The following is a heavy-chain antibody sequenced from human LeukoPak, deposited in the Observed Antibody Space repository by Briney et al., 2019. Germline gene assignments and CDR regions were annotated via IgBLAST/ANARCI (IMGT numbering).Heavy chain of an antibody. V-gene: IGHV4-30-2*01. Sequence: PSQTLSLTCTVSGGSISSGGYYWSWIRQPPGKGLEWIGYIYHSGSTYYNPSLKSRVTISVDRSKNQFSLKLSSVTAADTAVYYCAREEEYNNHDEGSASADYWGQGTLVTVSS. CDR3: AREEEYNNHDEGSASADY. CDR1: GGSISSGGYY. CDR2: IYHSGST. J-gene: IGHJ4*02. D-gene: IGHD1-1*01.